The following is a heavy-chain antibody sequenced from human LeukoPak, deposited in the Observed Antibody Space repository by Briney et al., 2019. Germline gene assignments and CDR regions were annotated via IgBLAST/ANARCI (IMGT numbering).Heavy chain of an antibody. D-gene: IGHD2-15*01. CDR2: IYYSGST. Sequence: SETLSLTCTVSGGSISSSSYYWGWIRQPPGKGLEWIGSIYYSGSTYYNPSLKGRVTISVDTSKNQFSLKLSSVTAADTAVYYCARRMGMVAATFDYWGQGTLVTVSS. V-gene: IGHV4-39*01. J-gene: IGHJ4*02. CDR1: GGSISSSSYY. CDR3: ARRMGMVAATFDY.